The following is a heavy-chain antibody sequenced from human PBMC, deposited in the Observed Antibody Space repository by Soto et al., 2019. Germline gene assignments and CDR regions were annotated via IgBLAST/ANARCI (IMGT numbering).Heavy chain of an antibody. CDR1: GFTFSSYS. CDR3: ARVSTAYYYGMDV. J-gene: IGHJ6*02. V-gene: IGHV3-21*01. CDR2: ISSISSYI. Sequence: EVQLVESGGGLVKPGGSLRLSCAASGFTFSSYSMNWVRQAPGKGLEWVSSISSISSYIYYADSVKGRFTISRDNAKNSLYLQMNSLRAEDTAVYYCARVSTAYYYGMDVWGQGTTVTVSS.